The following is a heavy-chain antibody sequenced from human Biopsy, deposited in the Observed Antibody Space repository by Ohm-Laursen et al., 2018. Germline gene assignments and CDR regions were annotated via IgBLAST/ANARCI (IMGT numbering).Heavy chain of an antibody. CDR3: ASVVLGPTNDAFDL. J-gene: IGHJ3*01. CDR1: GGGINDYY. D-gene: IGHD3-22*01. V-gene: IGHV4-4*07. CDR2: IYPGGGT. Sequence: SDTLSFTWNVFGGGINDYYWSWIRQPAGKGLEWIGRIYPGGGTNYNPSLKSRVTISVDTSKKQLSLRLRSVTAADTAMYYRASVVLGPTNDAFDLWGQGTMVVVSS.